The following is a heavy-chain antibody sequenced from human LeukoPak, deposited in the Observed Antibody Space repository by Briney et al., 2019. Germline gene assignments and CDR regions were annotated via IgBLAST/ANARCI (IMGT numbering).Heavy chain of an antibody. Sequence: SETLSLTCIVSGGSISSYYWSWIRQPPGKGLEWIGSIYHSGSTYYNPSLKSRVTISVDTSKNQFSLKLSSVTAADTAVYYCARDLRLITFGGVIADPNDYWGQGTLVTVSS. J-gene: IGHJ4*02. V-gene: IGHV4-38-2*02. CDR3: ARDLRLITFGGVIADPNDY. D-gene: IGHD3-16*02. CDR1: GGSISSYY. CDR2: IYHSGST.